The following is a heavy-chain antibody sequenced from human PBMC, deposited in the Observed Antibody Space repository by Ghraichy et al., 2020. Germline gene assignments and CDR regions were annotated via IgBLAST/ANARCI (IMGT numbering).Heavy chain of an antibody. V-gene: IGHV3-23*01. Sequence: GGSLRLSCAASGFTFSSYAMSWVRQAPGKGLEWVSAISASGGSTYYADSVKGRFTISRDNSRNTLYLQMNSLRAEDTAVYYGAKAPAYYDTLTGYDFLDYWGQGTLVTVSS. CDR3: AKAPAYYDTLTGYDFLDY. J-gene: IGHJ4*02. D-gene: IGHD3-9*01. CDR2: ISASGGST. CDR1: GFTFSSYA.